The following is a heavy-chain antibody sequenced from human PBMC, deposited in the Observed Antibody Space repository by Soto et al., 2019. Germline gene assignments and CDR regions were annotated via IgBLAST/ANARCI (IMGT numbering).Heavy chain of an antibody. D-gene: IGHD4-17*01. J-gene: IGHJ4*02. V-gene: IGHV3-23*04. CDR2: ISGSGGST. Sequence: VQLVESGGGLVEPGGSLRLSCTASGFTFSDLYMTWIRQAPGKGLEWVSAISGSGGSTYYADSVKGRFTISRDNSKNTLYLQMNSLRAEDTAVYYCAKDAVSDGDPYYFDYWGQGTLVTVSS. CDR3: AKDAVSDGDPYYFDY. CDR1: GFTFSDLY.